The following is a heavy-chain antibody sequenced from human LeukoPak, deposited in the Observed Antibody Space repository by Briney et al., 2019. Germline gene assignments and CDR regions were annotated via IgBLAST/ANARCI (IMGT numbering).Heavy chain of an antibody. CDR1: GGTFSSYA. J-gene: IGHJ4*02. Sequence: GASVKVSCKASGGTFSSYAISWVRQAPGQGLEWMGGIIPIFGTANYAQKFQGRVTITADESTSTAYMELSSLRSEDTAVYYCARDRPVLGYYDSSGYIYWGQGTLVTVSS. D-gene: IGHD3-22*01. V-gene: IGHV1-69*13. CDR3: ARDRPVLGYYDSSGYIY. CDR2: IIPIFGTA.